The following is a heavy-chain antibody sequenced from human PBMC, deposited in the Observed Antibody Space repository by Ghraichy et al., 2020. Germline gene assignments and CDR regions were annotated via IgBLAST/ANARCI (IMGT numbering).Heavy chain of an antibody. Sequence: GGSLRLSCAASGFTVSSNYMSWVRQAPGKGLEWVSVIYSGGSTYYADSVKGRFTISRDNSKNTLYLQMNSLRVEDTDVYYCARGYNRLNYGMDVWGQGTTVTVSS. CDR1: GFTVSSNY. CDR2: IYSGGST. CDR3: ARGYNRLNYGMDV. D-gene: IGHD5-18*01. J-gene: IGHJ6*02. V-gene: IGHV3-53*01.